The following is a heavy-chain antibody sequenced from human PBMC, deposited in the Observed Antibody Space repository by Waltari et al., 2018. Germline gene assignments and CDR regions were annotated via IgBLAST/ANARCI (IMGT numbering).Heavy chain of an antibody. D-gene: IGHD6-13*01. CDR2: INPNNDGT. Sequence: QVQLVQSGTEVKKPGASVKVSCKTSGYPFTGYYIHWVRQAPGQGLEWMGWINPNNDGTNYAQKFQGRVTMTRDTSISTAYMELSRLTSDDTAVYYCARGSPTTAGTEFFQHWGQGTLVTVSS. V-gene: IGHV1-2*02. CDR3: ARGSPTTAGTEFFQH. J-gene: IGHJ1*01. CDR1: GYPFTGYY.